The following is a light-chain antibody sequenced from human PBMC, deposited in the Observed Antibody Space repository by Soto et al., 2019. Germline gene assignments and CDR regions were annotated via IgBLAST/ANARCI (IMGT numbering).Light chain of an antibody. CDR1: QTIDNT. V-gene: IGKV3-15*01. CDR3: QQYNAWPRT. Sequence: EIVMTQSPATLSLSPGERATLSCRASQTIDNTLAWYQRKPGQAPRLLIYDASTRATGVPARFSGSGSGTDFTLTISSLQSEDFAVYYCQQYNAWPRTFGQGTKVDIK. J-gene: IGKJ1*01. CDR2: DAS.